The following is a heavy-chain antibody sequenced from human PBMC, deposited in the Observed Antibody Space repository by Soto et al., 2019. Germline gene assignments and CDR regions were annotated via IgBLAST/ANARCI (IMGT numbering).Heavy chain of an antibody. Sequence: ASVKVSCKASGYTFTSYYMHWVRQAPEQGLEWMGIINPSGGSTSYAQKFQGRVTMTRDTSTSTVYMELSSLRSEDTAVYYCARDGRIAAAGNWGQGTLVTVSS. CDR1: GYTFTSYY. D-gene: IGHD6-13*01. CDR2: INPSGGST. J-gene: IGHJ4*02. CDR3: ARDGRIAAAGN. V-gene: IGHV1-46*01.